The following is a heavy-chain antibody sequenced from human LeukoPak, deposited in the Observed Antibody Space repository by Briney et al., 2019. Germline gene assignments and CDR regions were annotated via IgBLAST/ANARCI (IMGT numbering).Heavy chain of an antibody. CDR2: ISGSSSYT. CDR1: GFTFSDYY. J-gene: IGHJ1*01. V-gene: IGHV3-11*06. Sequence: PGESLRLCCATAGFTFSDYYMSWIRQAPGKGLEWVSYISGSSSYTKYADSVKGRFTISRDNAKNSLYLQMNSLRAEDTAVYYCARDFGSGWYGYFQHWGQGTLVTVSS. D-gene: IGHD6-19*01. CDR3: ARDFGSGWYGYFQH.